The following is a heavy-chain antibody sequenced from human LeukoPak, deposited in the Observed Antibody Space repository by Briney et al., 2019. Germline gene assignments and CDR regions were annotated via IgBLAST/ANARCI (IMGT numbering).Heavy chain of an antibody. Sequence: GGSLRLSCAASGFTFSSYGMHWVRQAPGKGLEWVAVIWYDGSNKYYADSVKGRFTISRDNSKNTGYLQMNSLRAEDTAVYYCARDVWDNVGKQLDYWGQGTLVTVFS. J-gene: IGHJ4*02. CDR1: GFTFSSYG. CDR3: ARDVWDNVGKQLDY. D-gene: IGHD4-23*01. V-gene: IGHV3-33*01. CDR2: IWYDGSNK.